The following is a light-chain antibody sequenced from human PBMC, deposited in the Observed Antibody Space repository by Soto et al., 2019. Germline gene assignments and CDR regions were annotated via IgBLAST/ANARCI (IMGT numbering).Light chain of an antibody. V-gene: IGLV1-40*01. CDR1: SSNIGAGYD. J-gene: IGLJ1*01. CDR2: GNS. Sequence: QPVLTQPPSVSGAQGQRVTISCTESSSNIGAGYDVHWYQQLPGTAPKLLIYGNSNRPSGVPDRFSGSKSGTSASLAITGLQAEDEADYYCQSYDSSLSGSNVFGTGTKVTVL. CDR3: QSYDSSLSGSNV.